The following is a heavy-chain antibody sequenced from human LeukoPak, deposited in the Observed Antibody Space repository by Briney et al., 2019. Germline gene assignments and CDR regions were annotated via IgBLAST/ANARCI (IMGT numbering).Heavy chain of an antibody. V-gene: IGHV1-18*01. J-gene: IGHJ3*02. Sequence: ASVKVSCKASGYTFTSYGISWVRQAPGQGLEWMGWISAYNGNTNYAQMLQGRVTMTTDTSTSTAYMELRSLRSDDTAVYYCARHYGSGSMGAFDIWGQGTMVTVSS. CDR2: ISAYNGNT. CDR3: ARHYGSGSMGAFDI. CDR1: GYTFTSYG. D-gene: IGHD3-10*01.